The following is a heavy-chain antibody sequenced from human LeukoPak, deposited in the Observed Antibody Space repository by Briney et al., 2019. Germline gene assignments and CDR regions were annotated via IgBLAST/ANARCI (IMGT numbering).Heavy chain of an antibody. V-gene: IGHV4-39*07. CDR2: IYYSGST. J-gene: IGHJ3*02. CDR3: ARGMATQDI. Sequence: SETLSLTCTVSGGSISSSSYYWGWIRQPPGKGLEWIGSIYYSGSTYYNPTLKSRVTISVDTSKNQFSLKLSSVTAADTAVYYCARGMATQDIWGQGTMVTVSS. D-gene: IGHD5-24*01. CDR1: GGSISSSSYY.